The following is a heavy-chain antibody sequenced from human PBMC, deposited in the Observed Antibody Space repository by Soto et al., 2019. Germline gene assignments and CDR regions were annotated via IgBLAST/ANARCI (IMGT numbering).Heavy chain of an antibody. D-gene: IGHD5-12*01. CDR1: GFTFSSYA. V-gene: IGHV3-23*01. Sequence: EVQLLESGGGLVQPGGSLRLSCAASGFTFSSYAMSWVRQAPGKGLEWVSAISGSGGSTYYADSVKGRFTISRDNSQNTLYLQMNSLRAEDTAVYYCAKSFQRSGEWLRFVGNSYYYYYYGMDVWGQGTTVTVSS. CDR2: ISGSGGST. J-gene: IGHJ6*02. CDR3: AKSFQRSGEWLRFVGNSYYYYYYGMDV.